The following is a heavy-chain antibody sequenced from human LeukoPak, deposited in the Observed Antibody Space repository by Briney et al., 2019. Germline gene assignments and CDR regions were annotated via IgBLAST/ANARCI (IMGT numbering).Heavy chain of an antibody. CDR3: ARDIWAVSSGYYGGDY. CDR1: GGSISSYY. V-gene: IGHV4-59*12. CDR2: IYYSGST. D-gene: IGHD3-22*01. Sequence: SETLSLTCTVSGGSISSYYWSWIRQPPGKGLEWIGYIYYSGSTNYNPSLKSRVTISVDTSKNQFSLKLSSVTAADTAVYYCARDIWAVSSGYYGGDYWGQGTLVTVSS. J-gene: IGHJ4*02.